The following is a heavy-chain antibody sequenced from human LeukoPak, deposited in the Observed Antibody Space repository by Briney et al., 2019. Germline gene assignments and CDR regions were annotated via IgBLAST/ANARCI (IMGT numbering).Heavy chain of an antibody. V-gene: IGHV3-48*03. CDR1: GFTFSSDE. D-gene: IGHD2-2*01. CDR3: ARVGHCSSTACFIDY. J-gene: IGHJ4*02. Sequence: GGSLRLSCAASGFTFSSDEMNWVRQAPGKGLEWVSYISSSGSTIYYADSVKGRFTISRDNAKNTLYLEMNSLRAEDTAVYYCARVGHCSSTACFIDYWGQGTLVTVSS. CDR2: ISSSGSTI.